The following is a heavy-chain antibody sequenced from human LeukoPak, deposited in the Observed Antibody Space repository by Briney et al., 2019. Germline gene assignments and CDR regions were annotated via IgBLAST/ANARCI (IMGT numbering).Heavy chain of an antibody. J-gene: IGHJ4*02. CDR2: SYHSGST. Sequence: SETLSLTCTVSGGSISSGNWSWIRQPPGKGLEYIGCSYHSGSTNYNPSLNSRVTISIDTSKNHFSLKLNSVTAADTAVYYCARRDDYWGQGTLVTVSS. D-gene: IGHD5-24*01. CDR3: ARRDDY. CDR1: GGSISSGN. V-gene: IGHV4-59*01.